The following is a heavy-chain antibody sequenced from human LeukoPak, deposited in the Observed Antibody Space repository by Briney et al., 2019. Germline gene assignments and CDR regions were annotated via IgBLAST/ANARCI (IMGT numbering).Heavy chain of an antibody. D-gene: IGHD3-3*01. CDR1: GFTFSSYW. CDR2: IKQDGSEK. V-gene: IGHV3-7*01. CDR3: ARENHDFWSGYHTLLFDI. J-gene: IGHJ3*02. Sequence: QTGGSLRLSCAASGFTFSSYWMSWVRQAPVKGLEWVANIKQDGSEKYYVDSVKGRFTISRDNAKNSLYLQMNSLRAEDTAVYYCARENHDFWSGYHTLLFDIWGQGTMVTVSS.